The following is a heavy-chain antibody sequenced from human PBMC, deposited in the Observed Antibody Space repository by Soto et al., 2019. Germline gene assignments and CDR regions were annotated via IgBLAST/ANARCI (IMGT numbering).Heavy chain of an antibody. CDR2: IIPIFGTE. CDR3: ARDRIAGSKYYYGMDV. Sequence: QVQLVQSGAEVKKPGSSVRVSCKASGGTFSSYAISWVRQAPGQGLEWMGGIIPIFGTENYAQKFEGRVTITADESTSTAYMELSSLRSEDTAVYYCARDRIAGSKYYYGMDVWGQGTTVTVSS. V-gene: IGHV1-69*01. D-gene: IGHD6-13*01. CDR1: GGTFSSYA. J-gene: IGHJ6*02.